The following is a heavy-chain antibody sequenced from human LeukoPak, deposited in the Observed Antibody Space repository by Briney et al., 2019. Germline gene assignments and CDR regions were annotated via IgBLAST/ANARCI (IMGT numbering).Heavy chain of an antibody. J-gene: IGHJ6*02. V-gene: IGHV1-69*13. CDR1: GGTFSSYA. Sequence: GASVKVSCKASGGTFSSYAISWVRPAPGQGLEWMGGIIPIFGTANYAQKFQGRVTITADESTSTAYMELSSLRSEDTAVYYCARTGIQPFYGMDVWGQGTTVTVSS. D-gene: IGHD5-18*01. CDR3: ARTGIQPFYGMDV. CDR2: IIPIFGTA.